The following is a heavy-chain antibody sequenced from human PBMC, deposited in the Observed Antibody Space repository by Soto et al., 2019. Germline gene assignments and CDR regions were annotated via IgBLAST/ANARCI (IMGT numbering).Heavy chain of an antibody. Sequence: GGSLRLSCAASGFTFSSYAMSWVRQAPGKGLEWVSAISGSGGSTYYADSVKGRFTISRDNSKNTLYMQMNSLRAEETAVYYCAKDLPGDYYDSSGYYSQIYYYGMDVWGQGTTVTVSS. J-gene: IGHJ6*02. CDR2: ISGSGGST. D-gene: IGHD3-22*01. CDR1: GFTFSSYA. CDR3: AKDLPGDYYDSSGYYSQIYYYGMDV. V-gene: IGHV3-23*01.